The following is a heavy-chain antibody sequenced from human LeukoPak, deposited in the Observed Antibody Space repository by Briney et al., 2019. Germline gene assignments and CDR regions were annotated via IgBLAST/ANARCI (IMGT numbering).Heavy chain of an antibody. CDR2: ISSSSSYI. V-gene: IGHV3-21*01. CDR1: GFTFSSYA. CDR3: AREYVYYDRGGFDY. Sequence: GGSLRLSCAASGFTFSSYAMSWVRQAPGKGLEWVSSISSSSSYIYYADSVKGRFTISRDNAKNSLYLQMNSLRAEDTAVYYCAREYVYYDRGGFDYWGQGTLVTVSS. D-gene: IGHD3-22*01. J-gene: IGHJ4*02.